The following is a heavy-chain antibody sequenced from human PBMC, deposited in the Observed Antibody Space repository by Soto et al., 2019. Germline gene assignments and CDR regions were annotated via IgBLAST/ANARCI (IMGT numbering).Heavy chain of an antibody. V-gene: IGHV3-30*18. D-gene: IGHD1-7*01. J-gene: IGHJ6*02. CDR2: ISYDGSNK. Sequence: QVQLVESGGGVVQPGRSLRLSCAASGFTFSSYGMHWVRQAPGKGLEWVAVISYDGSNKYYADSVKGRFTISRDNSKNTLYLQMNSLTAEDTAVYYCAKDGGQGTTWHYYYGMDVWVQGTTVTVSS. CDR1: GFTFSSYG. CDR3: AKDGGQGTTWHYYYGMDV.